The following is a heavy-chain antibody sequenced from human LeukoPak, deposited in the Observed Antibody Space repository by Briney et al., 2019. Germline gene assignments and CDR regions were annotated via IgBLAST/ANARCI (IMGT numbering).Heavy chain of an antibody. Sequence: ASVKVSCKASGYTFTGYYMHWVRQAPGQGLEWMGWINPNSGGTNYAQKFQGWVTMTRDTSISTAYMELSRLRSDDTAVYYCARETYYYGSGSYNGSYGFDPWGQGTLVTVSS. CDR1: GYTFTGYY. D-gene: IGHD3-10*01. CDR2: INPNSGGT. J-gene: IGHJ5*02. CDR3: ARETYYYGSGSYNGSYGFDP. V-gene: IGHV1-2*04.